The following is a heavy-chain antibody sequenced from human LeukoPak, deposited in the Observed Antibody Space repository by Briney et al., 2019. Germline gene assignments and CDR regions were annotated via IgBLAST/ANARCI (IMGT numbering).Heavy chain of an antibody. D-gene: IGHD6-19*01. V-gene: IGHV7-4-1*02. CDR3: ARSSGWNGDWFDP. CDR1: GYTFTRYG. Sequence: GASVKVSCKASGYTFTRYGMNWVRQAPGQGLEWMGWINTNTRNPTYAQGFTGRFVFSLDTSVSTAYLQISSLKAEDTAVYYCARSSGWNGDWFDPWGQGTLVTVSS. J-gene: IGHJ5*02. CDR2: INTNTRNP.